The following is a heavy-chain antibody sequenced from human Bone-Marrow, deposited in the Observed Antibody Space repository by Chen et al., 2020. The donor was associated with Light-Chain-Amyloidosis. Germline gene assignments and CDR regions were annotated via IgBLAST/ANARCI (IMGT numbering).Heavy chain of an antibody. CDR2: IKSWGET. CDR3: VRELVPQNSGYDAFHI. D-gene: IGHD6-25*01. Sequence: EAQLVESGGGLVQPGGSLRLACAASGFTFPNYEMNWVRQGPGKGLEWVSNIKSWGETFYTDSVKGRFTISRDNTKNSLYLQMNRLRVEDTAVYYCVRELVPQNSGYDAFHIWGQGTLVTVSS. J-gene: IGHJ3*02. CDR1: GFTFPNYE. V-gene: IGHV3-48*03.